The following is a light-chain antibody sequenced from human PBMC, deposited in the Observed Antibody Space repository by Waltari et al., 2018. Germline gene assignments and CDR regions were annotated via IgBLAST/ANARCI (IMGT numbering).Light chain of an antibody. CDR1: SSNTGSNS. J-gene: IGLJ3*02. Sequence: QSVLTQPPSASGTPGQRVTISCSGTSSNTGSNSVNWYQHLPGAAPQLLIYIANQRPSGVPDRFSGSKSGSSATLAISWLQSEEEADYYCSSWDDSLKGPLFGGGTKLTVL. CDR3: SSWDDSLKGPL. CDR2: IAN. V-gene: IGLV1-44*01.